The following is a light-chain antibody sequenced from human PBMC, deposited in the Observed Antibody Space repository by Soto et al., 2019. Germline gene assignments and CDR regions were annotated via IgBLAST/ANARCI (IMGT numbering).Light chain of an antibody. CDR2: EVS. Sequence: QSALTQPASVSGSPGQSITISCTGTGSDIGGYKYVSWYRQYPGKAPKIIIFEVSNRPSGVSDRFSGSKSCNTASLTIADLQAEDEADYFCSSYTSSVTDLFGTGTKLTVL. J-gene: IGLJ1*01. CDR1: GSDIGGYKY. CDR3: SSYTSSVTDL. V-gene: IGLV2-14*01.